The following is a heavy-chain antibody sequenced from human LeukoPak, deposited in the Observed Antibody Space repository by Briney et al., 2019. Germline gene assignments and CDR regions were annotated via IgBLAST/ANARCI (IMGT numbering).Heavy chain of an antibody. CDR1: GFTFSSYG. J-gene: IGHJ6*02. CDR3: AKDLGVPYCGGDCYSYYGMDV. CDR2: IWYDGSNK. D-gene: IGHD2-21*02. Sequence: GGSLRLSCAASGFTFSSYGMHWVRQAPGKGLEWVAVIWYDGSNKYYADSVKGRFTISRDNSKNTLYLQMNSLRAEDTAVYYCAKDLGVPYCGGDCYSYYGMDVWGQGTTVTVSS. V-gene: IGHV3-33*06.